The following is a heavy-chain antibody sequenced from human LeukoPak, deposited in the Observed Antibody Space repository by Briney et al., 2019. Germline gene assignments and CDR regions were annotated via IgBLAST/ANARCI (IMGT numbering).Heavy chain of an antibody. D-gene: IGHD3-10*01. Sequence: SETLSLTGTVSGGSISSYYWSWIRQPPGKGLGWIGYIYYSGSTNYNPSLKSRVTISVDTSKDQFSLKLSSVTAADTAVYYCAKEGMIRGVIDYWGQGALVTVSS. CDR1: GGSISSYY. CDR3: AKEGMIRGVIDY. J-gene: IGHJ4*02. V-gene: IGHV4-59*01. CDR2: IYYSGST.